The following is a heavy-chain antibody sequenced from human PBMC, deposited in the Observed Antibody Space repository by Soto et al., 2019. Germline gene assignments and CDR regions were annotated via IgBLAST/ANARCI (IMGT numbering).Heavy chain of an antibody. CDR1: GFTFSVHW. CDR3: ARGHYGMDV. CDR2: IKNEDGSEK. V-gene: IGHV3-7*03. J-gene: IGHJ6*02. Sequence: EVQLAESGGGLVQPGGSLRLSCVASGFTFSVHWISWVRQAPGKGLEWVANIKNEDGSEKYYVDSVKGRFTISRDNAKNSVFLQMSSLRVEDTAVYYCARGHYGMDVWGQGTTVTVSS.